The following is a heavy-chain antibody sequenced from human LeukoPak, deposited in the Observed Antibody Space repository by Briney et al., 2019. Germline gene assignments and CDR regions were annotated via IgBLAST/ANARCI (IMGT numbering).Heavy chain of an antibody. CDR2: ISGSGGST. D-gene: IGHD6-19*01. Sequence: QSGGSLRLSCAASGFAVSVYYMTWVRQAPGKGLEWVSAISGSGGSTYYADSVKGRFTISRDNSKNTLYLQMNSLRAEDTAVYYCAKDRLSIAVAGTDWFDPWGQGTLVTVSS. V-gene: IGHV3-23*01. J-gene: IGHJ5*02. CDR1: GFAVSVYY. CDR3: AKDRLSIAVAGTDWFDP.